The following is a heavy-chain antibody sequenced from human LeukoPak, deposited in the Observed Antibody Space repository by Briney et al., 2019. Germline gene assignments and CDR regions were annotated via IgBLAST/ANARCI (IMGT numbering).Heavy chain of an antibody. D-gene: IGHD3-22*01. V-gene: IGHV3-13*01. Sequence: GGSLRLSCAASGFTFSSYDMHWVRQATGKGLEWVSAIGTAGDTYYPGSVKGRFTISRENAKNSLYLQMNSLRAGDTAVYYCARWAVTYYYDSSGYSTHWYFDLWGRGTLVTVSS. J-gene: IGHJ2*01. CDR2: IGTAGDT. CDR1: GFTFSSYD. CDR3: ARWAVTYYYDSSGYSTHWYFDL.